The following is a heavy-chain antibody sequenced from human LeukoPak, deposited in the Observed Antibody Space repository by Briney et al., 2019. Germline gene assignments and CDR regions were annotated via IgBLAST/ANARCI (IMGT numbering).Heavy chain of an antibody. J-gene: IGHJ3*02. Sequence: SETLSLTCTVSGDSISHFYWTWIRQPPGKGLEWIGYIYHTGSTNYNPSLKSRVTISVDTAENHFSLQLTSVTAADTAVYYCARRRGEMATFQDAFDIWGQGTMVTVSS. D-gene: IGHD5-24*01. CDR1: GDSISHFY. CDR3: ARRRGEMATFQDAFDI. CDR2: IYHTGST. V-gene: IGHV4-59*08.